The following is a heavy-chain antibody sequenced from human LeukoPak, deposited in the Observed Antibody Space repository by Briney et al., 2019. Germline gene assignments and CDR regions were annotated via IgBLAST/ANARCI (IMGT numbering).Heavy chain of an antibody. V-gene: IGHV3-30-3*01. CDR3: ASALLTSSGWLH. Sequence: GGSLRLSCAASGFTFSSYAMHWVRQAPGKGLEWVAVISYDGSNKYYADSVKGRFTISRDNSKNTLYLQMNSLRAEDTAVHYCASALLTSSGWLHWGQGTLVTVSS. D-gene: IGHD6-19*01. J-gene: IGHJ4*02. CDR2: ISYDGSNK. CDR1: GFTFSSYA.